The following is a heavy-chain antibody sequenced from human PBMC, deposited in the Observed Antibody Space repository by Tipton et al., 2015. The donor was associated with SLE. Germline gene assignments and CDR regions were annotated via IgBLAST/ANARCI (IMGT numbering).Heavy chain of an antibody. V-gene: IGHV4-39*07. CDR3: ARQSYPGLVVYAHNWFDP. D-gene: IGHD2-8*02. CDR2: IYYSGST. CDR1: GGSISSYY. Sequence: TLSLTCTVSGGSISSYYWGWIRQPPGMGLEWIGSIYYSGSTFHNPSLKSRLTISVDTSKNQFSLKLSSVTAADTAVYSCARQSYPGLVVYAHNWFDPWGQGTLVTVSS. J-gene: IGHJ5*02.